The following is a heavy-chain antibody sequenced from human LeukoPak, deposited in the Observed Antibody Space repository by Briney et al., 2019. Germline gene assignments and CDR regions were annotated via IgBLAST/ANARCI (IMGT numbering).Heavy chain of an antibody. J-gene: IGHJ3*02. D-gene: IGHD6-19*01. CDR3: ANSRGGLRSGWYADAFDI. Sequence: PGRSLRLSCAASGFTFSSYGMHWVRQAPGKGLEWVAVISYDGSNKYYADSVKGRFTISRDNSKNTLYLQMNSLRAEDTAVYYCANSRGGLRSGWYADAFDIWGQGTMVTVSS. CDR2: ISYDGSNK. CDR1: GFTFSSYG. V-gene: IGHV3-30*18.